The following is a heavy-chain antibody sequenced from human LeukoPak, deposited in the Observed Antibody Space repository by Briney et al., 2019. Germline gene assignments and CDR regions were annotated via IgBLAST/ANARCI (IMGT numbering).Heavy chain of an antibody. CDR2: IGGSGGST. V-gene: IGHV3-23*01. D-gene: IGHD3-22*01. J-gene: IGHJ4*02. Sequence: GGSLRLSCAATGCTFISYAMNWVRQAPGKGLEWVSAIGGSGGSTYYADSVKGRFTISRDNSKNTLYLQMNSPRAKNTAKYYCTERCIYYCHDSSSYVDYWGQGTLVTVSS. CDR3: TERCIYYCHDSSSYVDY. CDR1: GCTFISYA.